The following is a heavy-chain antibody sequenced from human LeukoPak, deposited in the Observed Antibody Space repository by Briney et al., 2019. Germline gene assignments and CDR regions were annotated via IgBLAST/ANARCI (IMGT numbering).Heavy chain of an antibody. D-gene: IGHD3-10*01. CDR3: ARVGGYYYGSGKDY. CDR1: GFTVSSNY. CDR2: IYSGGST. Sequence: PGGSLRLSCAASGFTVSSNYMSWVRQAPGKGLEWVSVIYSGGSTYYADSVKGRFTISRHNSKNALYLQMNSLRAEDTAVYYCARVGGYYYGSGKDYWGQGTLVTVSS. J-gene: IGHJ4*02. V-gene: IGHV3-53*04.